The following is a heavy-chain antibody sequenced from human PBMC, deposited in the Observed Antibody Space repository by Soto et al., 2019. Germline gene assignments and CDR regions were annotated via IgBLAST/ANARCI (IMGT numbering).Heavy chain of an antibody. Sequence: SETLSLTCTVSGASISSSDYSWTWIRQHPGKGLEWIGYIYSSGSNNYNPSLESRVTMSVDTSKNQFSLTLRSVTAADTAVYFCARGYESGYTFGHDLWGQGTLVTVSS. CDR3: ARGYESGYTFGHDL. CDR1: GASISSSDYS. J-gene: IGHJ5*02. CDR2: IYSSGSN. V-gene: IGHV4-61*08. D-gene: IGHD3-3*01.